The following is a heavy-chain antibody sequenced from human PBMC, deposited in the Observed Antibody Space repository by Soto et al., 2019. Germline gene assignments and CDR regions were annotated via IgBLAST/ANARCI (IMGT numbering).Heavy chain of an antibody. CDR2: INSDGSST. CDR3: ARESVSKDSSCWSALFFDQQGTWFDP. J-gene: IGHJ5*02. D-gene: IGHD6-13*01. CDR1: GFTFSSYW. V-gene: IGHV3-74*01. Sequence: GGSLRLSCAASGFTFSSYWMHWVRQAPGKGLVWVSRINSDGSSTSYADSVKGRSTISRDNAKNTLYLQMNSLRAEDTAVYYCARESVSKDSSCWSALFFDQQGTWFDPWGQGTLVTVSS.